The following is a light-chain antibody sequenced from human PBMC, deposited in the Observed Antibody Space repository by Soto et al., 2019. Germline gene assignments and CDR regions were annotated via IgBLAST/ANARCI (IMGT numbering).Light chain of an antibody. V-gene: IGLV2-14*02. Sequence: QSVLTQPASVSGSPGQSITVSCTGTKNNLGSYDLVSWYQKYPDKAPTLLIYEATKRPSGISDRFSGSKSGTSASLAISGLQSEDEADYYCAAWDDSLNGGVFGGGTKLTVL. J-gene: IGLJ3*02. CDR1: KNNLGSYDL. CDR2: EAT. CDR3: AAWDDSLNGGV.